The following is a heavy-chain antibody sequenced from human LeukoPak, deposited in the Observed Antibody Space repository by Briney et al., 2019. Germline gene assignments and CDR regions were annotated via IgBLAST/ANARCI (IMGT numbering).Heavy chain of an antibody. CDR3: ARGQSLGHRNPIVGATMGDY. V-gene: IGHV4-39*07. J-gene: IGHJ4*02. CDR1: GGSISSGDYY. CDR2: INHSGST. Sequence: SETLSLTCTVSGGSISSGDYYWSWIRQPPGKGLEWIGEINHSGSTNYNPSLKSRVTISVDTSKNQFSLKLSSVTAADTAVYYCARGQSLGHRNPIVGATMGDYWGQGTLVTVSS. D-gene: IGHD1-26*01.